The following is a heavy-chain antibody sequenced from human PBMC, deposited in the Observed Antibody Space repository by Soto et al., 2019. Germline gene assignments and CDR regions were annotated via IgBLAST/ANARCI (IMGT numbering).Heavy chain of an antibody. D-gene: IGHD6-25*01. CDR1: GYTFTRYG. CDR2: ISAYNGNT. V-gene: IGHV1-18*01. Sequence: ASVKVSCKASGYTFTRYGISWVRQAPGQGLEWMGWISAYNGNTNYAQKLQGRVTMTTDTSMSTAYMELRSLRSDDTAVYYCARCRAAYSYFDYWGQGTLVTVSS. CDR3: ARCRAAYSYFDY. J-gene: IGHJ4*02.